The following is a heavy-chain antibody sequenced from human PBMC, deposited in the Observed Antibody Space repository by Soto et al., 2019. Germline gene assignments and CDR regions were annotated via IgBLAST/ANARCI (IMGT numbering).Heavy chain of an antibody. CDR3: ASTGYNSSGGTWFDP. J-gene: IGHJ5*02. D-gene: IGHD6-13*01. CDR2: INHSGST. Sequence: SETLSLTCAVYGGSFSGYYWSWIRQPPGKGLEWIGEINHSGSTNYNPSLKSRVTISVDTSKNQFSLKLSSVTAADTAVYYCASTGYNSSGGTWFDPWGQGTLVTVSS. CDR1: GGSFSGYY. V-gene: IGHV4-34*01.